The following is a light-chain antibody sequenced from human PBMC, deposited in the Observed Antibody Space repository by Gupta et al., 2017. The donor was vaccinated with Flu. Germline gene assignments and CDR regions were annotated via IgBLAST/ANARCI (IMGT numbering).Light chain of an antibody. CDR1: NSNIGSNY. CDR2: RNS. CDR3: AVWDDRLIGWV. Sequence: QSVLTQPPSTSGTPGPTVTISCSGRNSNIGSNYVYWFQYVPGTAPKMLISRNSERPSGVPDRFSGSRSGTSASLAIGGLRSDDEAEYYCAVWDDRLIGWVFGGGTKVTVL. J-gene: IGLJ3*02. V-gene: IGLV1-47*01.